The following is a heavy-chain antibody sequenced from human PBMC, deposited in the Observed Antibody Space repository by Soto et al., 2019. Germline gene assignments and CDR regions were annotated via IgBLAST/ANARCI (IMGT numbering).Heavy chain of an antibody. CDR3: AKVSGSYCSEPFDY. Sequence: GGSLRLSCAASGFTFSSYAMSWVRQAPGKGLEWVSAISGSGGSTYYADSVKGRFTISRDNSKNTLYLQMNSPRAEDTAVYYCAKVSGSYCSEPFDYWGQGTLVTVSS. J-gene: IGHJ4*02. D-gene: IGHD1-26*01. CDR2: ISGSGGST. CDR1: GFTFSSYA. V-gene: IGHV3-23*01.